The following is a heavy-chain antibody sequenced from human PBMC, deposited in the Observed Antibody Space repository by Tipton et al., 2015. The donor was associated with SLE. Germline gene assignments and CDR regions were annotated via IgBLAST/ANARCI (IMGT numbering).Heavy chain of an antibody. CDR3: ARHDTNYGRNWFDP. D-gene: IGHD2-8*01. V-gene: IGHV4-39*01. Sequence: TLSLTCTVSGVFISGSSYYWDWIRQPPGKGLQWLASISYSGNTYFNPSLKSRLTISVDTSKKQFSLRLGSVTAADTAVYYCARHDTNYGRNWFDPWGQGTLVTVSS. CDR2: ISYSGNT. J-gene: IGHJ5*02. CDR1: GVFISGSSYY.